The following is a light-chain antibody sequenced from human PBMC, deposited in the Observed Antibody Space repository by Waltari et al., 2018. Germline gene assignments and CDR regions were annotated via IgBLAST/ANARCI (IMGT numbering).Light chain of an antibody. J-gene: IGKJ1*01. Sequence: EIVLTQSPGTLSLSPGEGATLSCRASQSVSRTLAWYQQKPGQAPRLLIYGASTRATGIPERFSGGGSGTDFSLTISRLEPEDFAVYYCQHYVRLPVTFGQGTKVEIK. CDR1: QSVSRT. V-gene: IGKV3-20*01. CDR3: QHYVRLPVT. CDR2: GAS.